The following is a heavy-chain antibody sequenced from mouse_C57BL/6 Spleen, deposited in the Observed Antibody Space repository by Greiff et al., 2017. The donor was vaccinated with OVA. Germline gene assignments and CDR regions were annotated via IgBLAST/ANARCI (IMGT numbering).Heavy chain of an antibody. Sequence: QVQLQQPGAELVKPGASVTLSCKASGYTFTSYWMHWVKQRPGQGLEWIGMIHPNSVSTNYNEKFKSKATLTVDKSSSTAYMQLSSLTSEDSAVYDCERSYYGSSYGFAYWGQGTLVTVSA. V-gene: IGHV1-64*01. CDR3: ERSYYGSSYGFAY. CDR2: IHPNSVST. D-gene: IGHD1-1*01. CDR1: GYTFTSYW. J-gene: IGHJ3*01.